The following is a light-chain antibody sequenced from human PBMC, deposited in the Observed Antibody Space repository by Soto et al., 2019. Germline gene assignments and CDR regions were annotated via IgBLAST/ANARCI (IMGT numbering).Light chain of an antibody. CDR3: QQYTNYPPT. V-gene: IGKV1-5*03. CDR2: KAS. J-gene: IGKJ4*01. Sequence: DIQMTQSPSTLSASVGDRVTITCRASQSISSWLAWYQQKPGKAPKLLIYKASSLESGVPSRFSGSGSGTEFTLTISSLQPDDFTTYYCQQYTNYPPTFGGGTKVDIK. CDR1: QSISSW.